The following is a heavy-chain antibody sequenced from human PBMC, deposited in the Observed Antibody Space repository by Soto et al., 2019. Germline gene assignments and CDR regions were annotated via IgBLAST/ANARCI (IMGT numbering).Heavy chain of an antibody. CDR1: GYTFTGYY. CDR2: INPNSGGT. J-gene: IGHJ5*02. D-gene: IGHD4-17*01. V-gene: IGHV1-2*04. CDR3: ARGDLGSDYGDYSWSDP. Sequence: ASVKVSCKASGYTFTGYYMHWVRQAPGQGLEWMGWINPNSGGTNYAQKFQGWVTMTRDTSISTAYMELSRLRSDDTAVYYCARGDLGSDYGDYSWSDPWGQGTLVTVSS.